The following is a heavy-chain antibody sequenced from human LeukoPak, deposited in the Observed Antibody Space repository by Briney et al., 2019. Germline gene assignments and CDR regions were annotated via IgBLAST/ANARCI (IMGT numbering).Heavy chain of an antibody. V-gene: IGHV3-33*01. J-gene: IGHJ3*02. CDR2: IWYDGSNK. D-gene: IGHD3-22*01. Sequence: PGGSLRLSCAASGFTFSNYGMHWVRQAPGKGPEWVAVIWYDGSNKYYADSVKGRFTISRDNSKKTLYLQMNTLRAEDTAVYYCARDGINYYNSSGYPAFDIWGQGTMVTVSS. CDR1: GFTFSNYG. CDR3: ARDGINYYNSSGYPAFDI.